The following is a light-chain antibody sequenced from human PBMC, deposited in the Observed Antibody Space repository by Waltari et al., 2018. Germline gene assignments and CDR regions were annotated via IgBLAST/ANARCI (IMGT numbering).Light chain of an antibody. CDR1: SSDVGGYHF. J-gene: IGLJ3*02. CDR2: DVS. CDR3: SSYTSTNPLRV. Sequence: QSALTQPPSVSGSPGRSNTISCPGTSSDVGGYHFVSWYQHLPGKAPQLIIYDVSERPSGISYRFSASKSGSTASLTISGLQAKDEADYYCSSYTSTNPLRVFGGGTKLTVL. V-gene: IGLV2-14*03.